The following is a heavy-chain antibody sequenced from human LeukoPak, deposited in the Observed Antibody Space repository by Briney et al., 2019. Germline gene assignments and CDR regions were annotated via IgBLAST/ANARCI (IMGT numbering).Heavy chain of an antibody. Sequence: GGSLRLSCAASGFTFSSYWMTWVRQAPGKGLEWVGNIKQDGSEKYYVDSVKGRFTISRDNAKNSLYLQMNSLRAEDTAVYYCARGPHDSSGYYLTLWGRGTPVTVSS. J-gene: IGHJ2*01. D-gene: IGHD3-22*01. V-gene: IGHV3-7*01. CDR1: GFTFSSYW. CDR3: ARGPHDSSGYYLTL. CDR2: IKQDGSEK.